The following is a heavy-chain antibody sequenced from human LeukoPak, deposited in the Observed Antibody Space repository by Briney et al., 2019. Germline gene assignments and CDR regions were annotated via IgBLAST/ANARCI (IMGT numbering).Heavy chain of an antibody. V-gene: IGHV1-24*01. D-gene: IGHD4-23*01. CDR1: GYTLTELS. J-gene: IGHJ3*02. CDR2: FDPEDGET. CDR3: ATGLLDYGGNRDAFDI. Sequence: GASVKVSCKVSGYTLTELSMHWVQQAPGKGLEWMGGFDPEDGETIYAQKFQGRVTMTEDTSTDTAYMELSSLRSEDTAVYYCATGLLDYGGNRDAFDIWGQGTMVTVSS.